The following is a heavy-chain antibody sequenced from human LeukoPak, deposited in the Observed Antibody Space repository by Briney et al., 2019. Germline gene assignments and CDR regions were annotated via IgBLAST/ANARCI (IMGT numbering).Heavy chain of an antibody. D-gene: IGHD2-2*01. CDR1: GYTFTSYG. V-gene: IGHV1-18*01. Sequence: AASVKVSCKASGYTFTSYGISWVRQAPGQGLEWMGWISGYNGNTKYAQKLQGRVTMTTDTSTSTAYMELRSLRSDDTAVYYCARRLAPWGAVVVLAGTPPYYFDYWGQGTLVTVSS. CDR3: ARRLAPWGAVVVLAGTPPYYFDY. J-gene: IGHJ4*02. CDR2: ISGYNGNT.